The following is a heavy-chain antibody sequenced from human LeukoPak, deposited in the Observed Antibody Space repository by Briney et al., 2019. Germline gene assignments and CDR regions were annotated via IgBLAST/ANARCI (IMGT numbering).Heavy chain of an antibody. V-gene: IGHV1-3*01. Sequence: ASVKVSCKASGYTFTTYAMHWVRQAPGQRLEWMGWLNAGTGDTEFSHKFQDRIAITRDTSANTMYLYLSSLRSQDTAVYYCARDRGYSSSWIDYWGQGTLVTVSS. D-gene: IGHD6-13*01. J-gene: IGHJ4*02. CDR2: LNAGTGDT. CDR3: ARDRGYSSSWIDY. CDR1: GYTFTTYA.